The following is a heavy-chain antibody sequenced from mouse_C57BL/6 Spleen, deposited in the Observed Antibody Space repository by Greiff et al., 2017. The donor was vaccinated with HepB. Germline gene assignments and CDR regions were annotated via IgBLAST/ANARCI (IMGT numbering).Heavy chain of an antibody. V-gene: IGHV5-17*01. CDR2: ISSGSSTI. CDR3: ASTYGNSYYYAMDY. Sequence: EVQVVESGGGLVKPGGSLKLSCAASGFTFSDYGMHWVRQAPEKGLEWVAYISSGSSTIYYADTVKGRFTISRDNAKNTLFLQMTSLRSEDTAMYYCASTYGNSYYYAMDYWGQGTSVTVSS. J-gene: IGHJ4*01. D-gene: IGHD2-1*01. CDR1: GFTFSDYG.